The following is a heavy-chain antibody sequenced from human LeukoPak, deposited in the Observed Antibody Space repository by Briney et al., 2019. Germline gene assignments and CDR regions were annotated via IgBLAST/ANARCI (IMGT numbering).Heavy chain of an antibody. CDR1: GFTFSSYG. CDR3: ASEGSTPTLDAFDI. Sequence: GGSLRLSCAASGFTFSSYGMHWVRQAPGKGLEWVAVIWYDGSNKYYADSVKGRFTISRDNSKNTLYLQMNSLRAEDTAVYYCASEGSTPTLDAFDIWGQGTMVTVSS. CDR2: IWYDGSNK. J-gene: IGHJ3*02. D-gene: IGHD2-2*01. V-gene: IGHV3-33*01.